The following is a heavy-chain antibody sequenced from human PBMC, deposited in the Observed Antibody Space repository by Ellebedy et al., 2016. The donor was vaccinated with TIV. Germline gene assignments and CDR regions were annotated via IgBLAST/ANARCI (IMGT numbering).Heavy chain of an antibody. J-gene: IGHJ6*02. CDR2: INPGESDT. CDR1: GYSFTSYW. Sequence: GESLKISCTGSGYSFTSYWIGWVPHIPGERLEWLGTINPGESDTRYSPSFQGRVTISADKSISTAYLQWSSRQASDTSMYYCARHRAAGCNYYYGMDVWGQGTTLTVS. D-gene: IGHD6-13*01. V-gene: IGHV5-51*01. CDR3: ARHRAAGCNYYYGMDV.